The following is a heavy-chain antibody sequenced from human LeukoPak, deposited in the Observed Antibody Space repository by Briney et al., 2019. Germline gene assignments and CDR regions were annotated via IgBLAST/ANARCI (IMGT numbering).Heavy chain of an antibody. CDR1: GGPISSYY. CDR2: IYYSGST. CDR3: ARDSWELLRGHDY. V-gene: IGHV4-59*01. Sequence: SETLSLTCTVSGGPISSYYWSWIRQPPGKGLEWIGYIYYSGSTNYNPSLKSRVTISVDTSKNQFSLKLSSVTAADTAVYYCARDSWELLRGHDYWGQGTLVTASS. J-gene: IGHJ4*02. D-gene: IGHD1-26*01.